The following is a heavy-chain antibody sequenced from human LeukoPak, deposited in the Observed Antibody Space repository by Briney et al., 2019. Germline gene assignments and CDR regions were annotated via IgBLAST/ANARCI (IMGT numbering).Heavy chain of an antibody. D-gene: IGHD3-10*01. Sequence: GGSLRLSCAASGFTFDDYAMHWVRQAPGKGLEWVSGISWNSGSIGYADSVKGRFTISRDNAKNSLYLQMNSLRAEDTALYYCAKGDYYGSGSYIFFDYWGQGTLVTVSS. CDR2: ISWNSGSI. CDR1: GFTFDDYA. J-gene: IGHJ4*02. V-gene: IGHV3-9*01. CDR3: AKGDYYGSGSYIFFDY.